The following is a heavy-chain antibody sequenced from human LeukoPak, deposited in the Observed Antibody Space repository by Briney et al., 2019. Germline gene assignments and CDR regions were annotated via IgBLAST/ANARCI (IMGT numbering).Heavy chain of an antibody. D-gene: IGHD3-22*01. CDR1: GFTFSNYA. J-gene: IGHJ4*02. Sequence: GESLRLSCEASGFTFSNYAMSWVRQAPGKGLEWVSAISGSGGSTYYADSVKGRFTISRDNSKNTLYLQMNSLRAEDTAVYYCRNPYSSGELDYWGQGTLVTVSS. CDR3: RNPYSSGELDY. CDR2: ISGSGGST. V-gene: IGHV3-23*01.